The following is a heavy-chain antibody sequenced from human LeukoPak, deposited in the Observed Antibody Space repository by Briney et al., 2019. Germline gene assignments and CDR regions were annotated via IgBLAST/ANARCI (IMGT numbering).Heavy chain of an antibody. CDR3: AKFGGENLDY. CDR2: ISWDGGST. V-gene: IGHV3-43*01. CDR1: GFTFDDYT. D-gene: IGHD3-10*01. J-gene: IGHJ4*02. Sequence: GGSLRLSCAASGFTFDDYTMHWVRQAPGKGLEWVSLISWDGGSTYYADSVKGRFTISRDNSKNSLYLQMNSLRTEDTALYYCAKFGGENLDYWGQGTLVTVSS.